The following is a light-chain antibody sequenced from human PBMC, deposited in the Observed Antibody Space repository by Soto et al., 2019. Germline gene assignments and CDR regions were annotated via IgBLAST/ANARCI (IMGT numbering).Light chain of an antibody. V-gene: IGKV3-20*01. J-gene: IGKJ3*01. CDR2: GAS. CDR3: QQYGSSLIFT. Sequence: EIVLTQSPGTLSLSPGERATLSYRASQSVSSSYLAWYQQKPGQAPRLLIYGASSRATGIPDRFSGSGSGTDFTLTISRLEPEDFAVYYCQQYGSSLIFTFGPGTKVDIK. CDR1: QSVSSSY.